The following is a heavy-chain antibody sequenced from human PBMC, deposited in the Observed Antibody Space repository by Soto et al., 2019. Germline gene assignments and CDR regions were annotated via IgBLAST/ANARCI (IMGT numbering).Heavy chain of an antibody. V-gene: IGHV3-53*02. J-gene: IGHJ4*02. CDR3: ARVRLPAALLWYYFDY. D-gene: IGHD2-2*01. CDR1: GFTVSSNY. Sequence: EVQLVETGGGLIQPGGSLRLSCAASGFTVSSNYMSWVRQAPGKGLEWVSVIYSGGSTYYADSVKGRFTISRDNSKNTLYLQMNRLRAEDTAVYYCARVRLPAALLWYYFDYWGQGTLVTVSS. CDR2: IYSGGST.